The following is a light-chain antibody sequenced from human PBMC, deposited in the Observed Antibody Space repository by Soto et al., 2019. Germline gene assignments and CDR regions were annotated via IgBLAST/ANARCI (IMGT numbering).Light chain of an antibody. CDR3: QQYGSSPVT. CDR2: GAS. Sequence: EIVLTQSPGTLSLSPGERVTLSCRASQSLRNNYLAWYQQKPGQAPRLVFDGASIRATGIPDRFSGSGSGTDFTLTINRLEPEDVAVYWCQQYGSSPVTFGQGTRLELK. V-gene: IGKV3-20*01. CDR1: QSLRNNY. J-gene: IGKJ5*01.